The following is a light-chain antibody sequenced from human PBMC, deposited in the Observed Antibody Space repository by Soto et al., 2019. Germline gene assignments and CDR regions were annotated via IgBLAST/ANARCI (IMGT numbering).Light chain of an antibody. CDR2: AAS. V-gene: IGKV3-20*01. CDR1: QSVSVNS. J-gene: IGKJ3*01. CDR3: QQYGGSPFT. Sequence: EIVLTQSPVTLSLSPGERATLSCRASQSVSVNSLAWYQQKGGQAPRLLIYAASTRATGVPDRFSGSGSGTDFALTISGLETEDFAVYYCQQYGGSPFTFGPGTKVDIK.